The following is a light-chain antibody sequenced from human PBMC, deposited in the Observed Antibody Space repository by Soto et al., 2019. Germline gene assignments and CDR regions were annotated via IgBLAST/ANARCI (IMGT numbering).Light chain of an antibody. J-gene: IGKJ1*01. V-gene: IGKV1-5*03. CDR1: QTIGDW. Sequence: DIQMTQSPSTLPASVGDRVTITCRASQTIGDWLAWYQQKPGKVPKLLIYKASTLEGGVPSRFSGSGSGTEVTLTISSLQPDDFATYYCQQSHFYWTFGQGTKVEIK. CDR3: QQSHFYWT. CDR2: KAS.